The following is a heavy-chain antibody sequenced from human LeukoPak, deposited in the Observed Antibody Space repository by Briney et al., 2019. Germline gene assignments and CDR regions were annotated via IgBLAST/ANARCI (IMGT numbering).Heavy chain of an antibody. CDR1: GFTFGDYA. J-gene: IGHJ4*02. V-gene: IGHV3-23*01. CDR2: ISGSGGST. D-gene: IGHD3-22*01. CDR3: AKSYDSSGYYPFDY. Sequence: PGGSLRLSCTASGFTFGDYAMNWFRQAPGKGLEWVSAISGSGGSTYYADSVKGRFTISRDNSKNTLYLQMNSLRAEDTAVYYCAKSYDSSGYYPFDYWGQGTLVTVSS.